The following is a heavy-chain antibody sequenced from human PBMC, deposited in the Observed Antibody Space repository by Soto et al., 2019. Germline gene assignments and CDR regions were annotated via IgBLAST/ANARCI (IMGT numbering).Heavy chain of an antibody. V-gene: IGHV3-33*01. D-gene: IGHD3-10*01. CDR3: ARDSYYGSGSYFYYYYYGMDV. Sequence: QVQLVESGGGVVQPGRSLRLSCAASGFTFSSYGMHWVRQAPGKGLEWVAVMWYDGSNKYYADSVKGRFTISRDNSKNTLYLQMNSLRAEDMAVYYCARDSYYGSGSYFYYYYYGMDVWGPGTTVTVSS. J-gene: IGHJ6*02. CDR2: MWYDGSNK. CDR1: GFTFSSYG.